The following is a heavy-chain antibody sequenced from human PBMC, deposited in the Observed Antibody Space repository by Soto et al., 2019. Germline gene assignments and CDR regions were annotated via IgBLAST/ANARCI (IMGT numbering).Heavy chain of an antibody. Sequence: GGSLRLSCAASGFTVSSNYMSWVRQAPGKGLEWVSVIYSGGSTYYADSVKGRFTISRDNSKNTLYLQMNNLRAEDTAVYYCARSPPGILTGYFDYWGQGTLVTVSS. J-gene: IGHJ4*02. D-gene: IGHD3-9*01. V-gene: IGHV3-53*01. CDR3: ARSPPGILTGYFDY. CDR2: IYSGGST. CDR1: GFTVSSNY.